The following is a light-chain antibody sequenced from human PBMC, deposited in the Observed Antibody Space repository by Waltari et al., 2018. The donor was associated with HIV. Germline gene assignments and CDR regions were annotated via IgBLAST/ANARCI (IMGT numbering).Light chain of an antibody. CDR3: QQLHPYPIT. CDR1: QGVSSY. V-gene: IGKV1-9*01. CDR2: AAS. J-gene: IGKJ5*01. Sequence: DIQLTQSPSFLSASVGDRVTITCRASQGVSSYLAWYQQEPGKAPKLLIYAASTLQSGVPSRFSGSGSGTEFTLTISCLQPEDFATYYCQQLHPYPITFGQGTRLEIK.